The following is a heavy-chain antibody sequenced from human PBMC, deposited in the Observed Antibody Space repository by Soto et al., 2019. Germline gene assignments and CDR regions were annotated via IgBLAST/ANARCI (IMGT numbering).Heavy chain of an antibody. J-gene: IGHJ5*02. CDR3: ARAYSSGWSINGFDP. CDR2: INPNSGGT. Sequence: ASVKVSCKASGYTFTGYYMHWVRQAPGQGLEWMGWINPNSGGTNYAQKFQGWVTMTRDTSISTAYMELSRLRSDDTAVYYCARAYSSGWSINGFDPWGQGTLVTVSS. D-gene: IGHD6-19*01. CDR1: GYTFTGYY. V-gene: IGHV1-2*04.